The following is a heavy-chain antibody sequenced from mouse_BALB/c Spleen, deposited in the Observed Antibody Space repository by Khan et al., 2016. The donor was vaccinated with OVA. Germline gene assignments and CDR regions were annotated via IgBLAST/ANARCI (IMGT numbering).Heavy chain of an antibody. Sequence: EVELVESGPGLVKPSQSLSLTCTATGYSITSGYGWNLIRQFPGNKLEWMGYISYSGSTKYNPSLKSRISITRDTSKNQFFLQLNSVTTEDTATYYCARTARIKYWGQGTTLTVSS. D-gene: IGHD1-2*01. V-gene: IGHV3-2*02. CDR3: ARTARIKY. CDR1: GYSITSGYG. CDR2: ISYSGST. J-gene: IGHJ2*01.